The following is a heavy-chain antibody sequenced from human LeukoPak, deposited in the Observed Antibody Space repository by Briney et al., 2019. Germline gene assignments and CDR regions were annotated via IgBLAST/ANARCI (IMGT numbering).Heavy chain of an antibody. Sequence: GGSLRLSCAASGFTFSSYAMSWVRQAPGKGLEWVSAISGSGGSTYYADSVKGRFTISRDNSKNTLYLQMNSLRAEDTAVYYSAKDNHYDYVWGSYISWGQGTLVTVSS. V-gene: IGHV3-23*01. J-gene: IGHJ5*02. D-gene: IGHD3-16*01. CDR3: AKDNHYDYVWGSYIS. CDR2: ISGSGGST. CDR1: GFTFSSYA.